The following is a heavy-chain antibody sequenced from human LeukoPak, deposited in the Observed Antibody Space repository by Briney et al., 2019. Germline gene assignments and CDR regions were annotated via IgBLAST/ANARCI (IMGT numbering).Heavy chain of an antibody. CDR2: ISSSSSYI. CDR3: ARNNDY. J-gene: IGHJ4*02. CDR1: GFTFSSYS. Sequence: GGSLRLSCAASGFTFSSYSMNWVRQAPGKGLEWVSSISSSSSYIYHADSVKGRFTISRDNAKNSLYLQMNSLRAEDTTVYYCARNNDYWGQGTLVTVSS. V-gene: IGHV3-21*01.